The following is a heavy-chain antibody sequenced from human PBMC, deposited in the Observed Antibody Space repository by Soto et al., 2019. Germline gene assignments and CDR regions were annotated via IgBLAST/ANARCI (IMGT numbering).Heavy chain of an antibody. CDR1: GGSISGHY. CDR2: ISCSGST. V-gene: IGHV4-59*11. D-gene: IGHD3-3*01. CDR3: ARDVGLQHDTGYYDFWSGKNNWFDP. J-gene: IGHJ5*02. Sequence: ASETLSLTCTVSGGSISGHYWGWIRQPPGKGLQYIGYISCSGSTNYNPSLKSRVTISVDTSNNQFSLRLSSVTAVDTAVYYCARDVGLQHDTGYYDFWSGKNNWFDPWGQGILVTVSS.